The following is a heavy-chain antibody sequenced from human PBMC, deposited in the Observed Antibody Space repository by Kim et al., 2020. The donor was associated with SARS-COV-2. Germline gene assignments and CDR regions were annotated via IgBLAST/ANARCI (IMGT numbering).Heavy chain of an antibody. D-gene: IGHD3-16*01. V-gene: IGHV3-23*01. CDR1: GFTFTNDN. CDR2: VSGRRDST. J-gene: IGHJ4*02. CDR3: AKGWGAN. Sequence: GGSLRLSCAASGFTFTNDNMSWVRKAYGKGMEWVSGVSGRRDSTYYAKSVKGRFTISRDTSKNTLYLRMDSLRAEDTSIEYCAKGWGANWDQRTLVTVSS.